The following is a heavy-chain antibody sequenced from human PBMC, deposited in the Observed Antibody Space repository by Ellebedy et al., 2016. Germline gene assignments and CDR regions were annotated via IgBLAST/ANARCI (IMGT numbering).Heavy chain of an antibody. CDR1: GYGFTSYW. V-gene: IGHV5-51*01. CDR2: VYPDNSDT. D-gene: IGHD1-26*01. Sequence: GGSLRLXXKASGYGFTSYWIAWVRQKPGKGLEWMGIVYPDNSDTRYSPSFQGQVTISADKSISTAYLQWSSLKASDTAMYYCARHYSGQWGINWFDPWGQGTLVTVSS. CDR3: ARHYSGQWGINWFDP. J-gene: IGHJ5*02.